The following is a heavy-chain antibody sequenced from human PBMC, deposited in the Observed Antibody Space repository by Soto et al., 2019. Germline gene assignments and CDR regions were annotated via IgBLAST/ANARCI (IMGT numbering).Heavy chain of an antibody. J-gene: IGHJ6*02. CDR3: ARDVYDFWSGYKPLHYYGMDV. CDR2: IWYDGSNK. CDR1: GFTLRSYC. D-gene: IGHD3-3*01. Sequence: GGSLRLSCAAAGFTLRSYCLHWVPQAPGQGRGGGAVIWYDGSNKYYADSVKGRFTISRDNSKNTLYLQMNSLRAEDTAVYYCARDVYDFWSGYKPLHYYGMDVWGQGTTVTVSS. V-gene: IGHV3-33*01.